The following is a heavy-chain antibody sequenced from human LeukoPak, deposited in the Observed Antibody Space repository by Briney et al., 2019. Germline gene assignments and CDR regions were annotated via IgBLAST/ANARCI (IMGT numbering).Heavy chain of an antibody. CDR2: IYTSGST. V-gene: IGHV4-61*02. CDR1: GGSISSGSYY. CDR3: ARVADTAMVPPADWFDP. Sequence: SQTLSLTCTVSGGSISSGSYYWSWIRQPAGKGPEWIGRIYTSGSTNYNPSLKSRVTISVDTSKNQFSLKLSSVTAADTAVYYCARVADTAMVPPADWFDPWGQGTLVTVSS. D-gene: IGHD5-18*01. J-gene: IGHJ5*02.